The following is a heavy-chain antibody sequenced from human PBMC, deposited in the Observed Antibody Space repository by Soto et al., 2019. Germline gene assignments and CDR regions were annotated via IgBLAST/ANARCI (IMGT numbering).Heavy chain of an antibody. D-gene: IGHD3-10*01. CDR3: ARGTFATYYYGSGSYYNPADYGMDV. CDR2: INPNSGGT. V-gene: IGHV1-2*04. J-gene: IGHJ6*02. CDR1: GYTFTGYY. Sequence: ASVKVSCKASGYTFTGYYMHWVRQAPGQGLEWMGWINPNSGGTNYAQKFQGWVTMTRDTSISTAYMELSRLRSDDTAVYYCARGTFATYYYGSGSYYNPADYGMDVWGRGTTVTVSS.